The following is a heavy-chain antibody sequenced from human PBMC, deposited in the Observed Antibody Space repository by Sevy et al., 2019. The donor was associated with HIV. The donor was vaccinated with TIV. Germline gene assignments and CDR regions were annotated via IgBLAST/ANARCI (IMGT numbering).Heavy chain of an antibody. CDR3: VRDDRDGYFDY. J-gene: IGHJ4*02. Sequence: ASFKVSCKASGYTFTGYYMHWVRQAPGQGLEWMGWINPDSGGPNYPPKFQGRVTLTRDTSISTAYMELSRLKSDDTAVYYCVRDDRDGYFDYWGQGTLVTVSS. CDR1: GYTFTGYY. V-gene: IGHV1-2*02. CDR2: INPDSGGP.